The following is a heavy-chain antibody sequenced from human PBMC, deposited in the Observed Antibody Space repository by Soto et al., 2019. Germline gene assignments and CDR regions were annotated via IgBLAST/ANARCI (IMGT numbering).Heavy chain of an antibody. Sequence: ASVKVSCKASGYTFNNYEIHWVRQATGQGLEWMGWMNPYSGNTGYAQKFQGRVSFTRDTSIGTAYMERSSLKSEVTAVYYCALIPAAGTQPYYYYGMDVWGQGITVTVS. CDR1: GYTFNNYE. J-gene: IGHJ6*02. D-gene: IGHD6-13*01. V-gene: IGHV1-8*01. CDR2: MNPYSGNT. CDR3: ALIPAAGTQPYYYYGMDV.